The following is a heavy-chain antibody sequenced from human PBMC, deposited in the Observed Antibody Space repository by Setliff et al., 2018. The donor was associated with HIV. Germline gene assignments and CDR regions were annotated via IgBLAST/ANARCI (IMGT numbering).Heavy chain of an antibody. D-gene: IGHD3-3*01. CDR3: ARRQWGTSAYYEFFQQ. V-gene: IGHV4-59*11. CDR2: IYDSGVT. CDR1: GATISRHF. J-gene: IGHJ1*01. Sequence: SETLSLTRTVSGATISRHFWSWIRQSPGKVLEWIGTIYDSGVTKYNPSLKTRVSVSVDTSRSHLSLSLTSVAPADTAVYYCARRQWGTSAYYEFFQQWGQGSLVTVSS.